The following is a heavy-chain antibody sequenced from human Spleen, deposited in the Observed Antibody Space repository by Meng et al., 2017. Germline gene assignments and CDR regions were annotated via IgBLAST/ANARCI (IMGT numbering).Heavy chain of an antibody. CDR1: GGSFSGYY. Sequence: QVQLQQWGAGLLKPSETLSLTCAVYGGSFSGYYWSWIRQPPGKGLEWIXEINHTGSTNSNPSLESRVTMSVDTSKNQISLKLSSVTAADTAVYYCARRGILPDYWGQGTLVTVSS. CDR2: INHTGST. J-gene: IGHJ4*02. V-gene: IGHV4-34*01. D-gene: IGHD1-26*01. CDR3: ARRGILPDY.